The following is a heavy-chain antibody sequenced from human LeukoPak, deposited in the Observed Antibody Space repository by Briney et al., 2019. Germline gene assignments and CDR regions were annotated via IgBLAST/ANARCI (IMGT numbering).Heavy chain of an antibody. V-gene: IGHV1-2*02. Sequence: ASVTVSCKASRYSFTGYYMHWVRQAPGQGRAGMGWINPHSGDTKYAQKFQGRVIMTRDTSISTVYMDLSRLRSDDTAVYYCARDRTHEMEMSTTFFDYWGQGTLVTVSS. D-gene: IGHD5-24*01. CDR1: RYSFTGYY. CDR2: INPHSGDT. CDR3: ARDRTHEMEMSTTFFDY. J-gene: IGHJ4*02.